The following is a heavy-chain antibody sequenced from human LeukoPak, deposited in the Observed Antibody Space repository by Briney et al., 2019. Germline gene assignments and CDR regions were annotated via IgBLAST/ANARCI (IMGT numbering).Heavy chain of an antibody. J-gene: IGHJ6*03. V-gene: IGHV4-59*01. CDR1: GGSISSYY. CDR2: IHYSGST. D-gene: IGHD6-19*01. Sequence: SETLSLTCTVSGGSISSYYWSWIRQSPGKGLEWIGYIHYSGSTNYNPSLKSRVTISLDTSKNQFSLNLSSVTAADSALYYCARERAIAVAEFGYYYYYMDVWGKGTTVTISS. CDR3: ARERAIAVAEFGYYYYYMDV.